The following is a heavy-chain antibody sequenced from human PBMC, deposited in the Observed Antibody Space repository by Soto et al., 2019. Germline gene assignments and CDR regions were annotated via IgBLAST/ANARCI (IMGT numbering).Heavy chain of an antibody. CDR2: IYYSGST. CDR1: GGSISSGGYY. Sequence: PSETLSLTCTVSGGSISSGGYYWSWIRQHPGKGLEWIGYIYYSGSTYYNPSLKSRVTISVDTSKNQFSLKLSSVTAADTAVYYCARVSYGFLPHFDYWGQGTLVTVSS. D-gene: IGHD3-3*01. CDR3: ARVSYGFLPHFDY. J-gene: IGHJ4*02. V-gene: IGHV4-31*03.